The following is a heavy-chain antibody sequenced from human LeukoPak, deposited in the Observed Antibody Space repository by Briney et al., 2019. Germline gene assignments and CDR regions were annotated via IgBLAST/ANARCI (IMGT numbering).Heavy chain of an antibody. D-gene: IGHD1-14*01. CDR3: AREAGNHYYYMDV. CDR2: ISSSSSTI. V-gene: IGHV3-48*01. Sequence: GGSLRLSCAASGFTFSSYSMNWVRQAPGKGLEWVSYISSSSSTIYYADSVKGRFTISRDNAKNSLYLQMNSLRAEDTAVYYCAREAGNHYYYMDVWGKGTTVTVSS. CDR1: GFTFSSYS. J-gene: IGHJ6*03.